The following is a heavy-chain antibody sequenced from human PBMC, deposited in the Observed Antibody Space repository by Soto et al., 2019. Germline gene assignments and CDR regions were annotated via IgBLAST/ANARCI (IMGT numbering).Heavy chain of an antibody. CDR2: INPSCGST. CDR1: GYTFTSYY. J-gene: IGHJ4*02. V-gene: IGHV1-46*04. CDR3: ARAPLLSGVTIYEHYFGS. D-gene: IGHD3-3*01. Sequence: ASVKVSCKASGYTFTSYYMHWVRQAPVQGLEWMGIINPSCGSTSYAQKLQGRLTFSADEYTSTAYMELSSLRSEDTAVYYCARAPLLSGVTIYEHYFGSWGQGTPVTVSS.